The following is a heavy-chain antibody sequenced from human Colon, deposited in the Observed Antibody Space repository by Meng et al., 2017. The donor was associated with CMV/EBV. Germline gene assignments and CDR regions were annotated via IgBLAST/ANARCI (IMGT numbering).Heavy chain of an antibody. CDR3: ARGYGGNDY. CDR2: TNEDGSDK. CDR1: GSSFSNSW. Sequence: GESLKISCAASGSSFSNSWMIWVRRAPGKGLEWVAKTNEDGSDKYYVDSVKGRFTIFRDNAKNSVYLQMNSLRAEDTAVYYCARGYGGNDYWGQGALVTVSS. J-gene: IGHJ4*02. V-gene: IGHV3-7*01. D-gene: IGHD4-23*01.